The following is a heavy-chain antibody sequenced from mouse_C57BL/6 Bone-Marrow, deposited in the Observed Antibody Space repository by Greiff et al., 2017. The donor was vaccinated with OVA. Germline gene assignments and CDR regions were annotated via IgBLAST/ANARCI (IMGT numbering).Heavy chain of an antibody. CDR1: GYTFTSYW. CDR3: ARGGSFITTVVHWYFDV. Sequence: QVQLQQPGAELVKPGASVKLSCKASGYTFTSYWMHWVKQRPGQGLEWIGMIHPNSGSTNYNEKFKSKATLTVDKSSSTAYMQLSSLTSEDSAVYYCARGGSFITTVVHWYFDVWGTGTTVTVSS. D-gene: IGHD1-1*01. J-gene: IGHJ1*03. V-gene: IGHV1-64*01. CDR2: IHPNSGST.